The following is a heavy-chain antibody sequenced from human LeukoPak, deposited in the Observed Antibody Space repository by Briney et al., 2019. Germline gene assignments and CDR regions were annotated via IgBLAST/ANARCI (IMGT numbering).Heavy chain of an antibody. V-gene: IGHV3-23*01. CDR2: ISGSGGST. Sequence: GGSLRLSCAASGFTFSTYVMDWVRQAPGKGLECVSAISGSGGSTYSADSLKGRFTIFRDNSKNTLYLQINSLRADDTAVFYCARGGLGSAFDNWGQGTLVTVSS. CDR1: GFTFSTYV. J-gene: IGHJ4*02. D-gene: IGHD6-19*01. CDR3: ARGGLGSAFDN.